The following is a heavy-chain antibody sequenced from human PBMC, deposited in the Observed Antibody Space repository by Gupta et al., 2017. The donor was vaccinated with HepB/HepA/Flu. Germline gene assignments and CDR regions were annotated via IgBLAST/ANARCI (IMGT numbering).Heavy chain of an antibody. CDR3: AKAPSSIAARPFDY. Sequence: EVQLLESGGGLVQPGGSLRLPCAASGFTFSSHAMSWVRQAPGKGLEWVSAISGSGGSTYYADSVKGRFTISRGNSKNTLYLQMNSLRAEDTAVYYCAKAPSSIAARPFDYWGQGTLVTVSS. J-gene: IGHJ4*02. V-gene: IGHV3-23*01. CDR1: GFTFSSHA. D-gene: IGHD6-6*01. CDR2: ISGSGGST.